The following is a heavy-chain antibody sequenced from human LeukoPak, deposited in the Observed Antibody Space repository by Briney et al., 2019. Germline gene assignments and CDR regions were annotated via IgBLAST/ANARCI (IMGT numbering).Heavy chain of an antibody. CDR2: IYYSGST. V-gene: IGHV4-30-4*02. CDR3: AGSMVVHREYFDY. Sequence: PSETLSLTCTVSGGSISSGDYYWSWIRQPPGKGLEWIGYIYYSGSTYYNPSLKSRVTISVDTSKNQFSLKLSSVTAADTAVYYCAGSMVVHREYFDYWGQGTLVTVSS. D-gene: IGHD4/OR15-4a*01. CDR1: GGSISSGDYY. J-gene: IGHJ4*02.